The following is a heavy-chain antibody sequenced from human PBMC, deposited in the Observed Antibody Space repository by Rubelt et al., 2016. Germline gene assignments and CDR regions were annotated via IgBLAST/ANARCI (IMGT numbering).Heavy chain of an antibody. CDR3: ARHLNSGSYSFDY. J-gene: IGHJ4*02. D-gene: IGHD1-26*01. CDR2: VSYDASDE. CDR1: GFIFSQYG. Sequence: ESGGGVVQPGRSLRLSCAASGFIFSQYGMHWVRQAPGKGLEGVALVSYDASDEYYADSVKGRFTISRDNSKNTLYLQMNSLRAEDTAVYYCARHLNSGSYSFDYWGQGTLVTVSS. V-gene: IGHV3-30*03.